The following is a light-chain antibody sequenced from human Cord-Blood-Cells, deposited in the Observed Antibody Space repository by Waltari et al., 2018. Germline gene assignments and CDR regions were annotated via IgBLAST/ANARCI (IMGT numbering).Light chain of an antibody. J-gene: IGKJ2*03. Sequence: EIVLTQSPGTLSLSPGERATRSCRASQSVSSSYLAWYQQKPGQAPRLLIYGASSRATGIPDRFSGSVSGTDLTLTISRLEPEDFAVYYCQQYGSSPPYSFGQGTKLEIK. V-gene: IGKV3-20*01. CDR1: QSVSSSY. CDR2: GAS. CDR3: QQYGSSPPYS.